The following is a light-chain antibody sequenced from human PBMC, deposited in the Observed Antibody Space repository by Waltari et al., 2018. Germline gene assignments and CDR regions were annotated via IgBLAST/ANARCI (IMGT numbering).Light chain of an antibody. CDR2: WAS. V-gene: IGKV4-1*01. CDR3: QQYYIAQYT. J-gene: IGKJ2*01. CDR1: QRVLFTSDNKNY. Sequence: DIVMTQSPDSLTVSLGERATINCKSSQRVLFTSDNKNYLAWYQQKPGQPPKLLIYWASTRESGVPDRFSGSGSGTDFTLTISSLQAEDVAVYFCQQYYIAQYTFGQGTKLEIK.